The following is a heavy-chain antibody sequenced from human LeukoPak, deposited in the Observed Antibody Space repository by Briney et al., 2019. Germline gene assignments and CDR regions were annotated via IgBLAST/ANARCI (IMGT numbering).Heavy chain of an antibody. V-gene: IGHV3-7*03. Sequence: GGSLRLTCAASGFTFSSYWMNWARQAPGKGLEWVASINHNGNVNYYVDSVKGRFTISRDNTKNSLYLQMSNLRAEDTAVYFCARGGGLDVWGQGATVTVSS. D-gene: IGHD3-16*01. CDR3: ARGGGLDV. CDR1: GFTFSSYW. CDR2: INHNGNVN. J-gene: IGHJ6*02.